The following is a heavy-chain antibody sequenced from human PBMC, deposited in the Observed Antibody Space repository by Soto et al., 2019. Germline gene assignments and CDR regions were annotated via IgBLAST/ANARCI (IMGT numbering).Heavy chain of an antibody. CDR2: IIPILGIA. J-gene: IGHJ3*02. Sequence: GASVKVSCKASGGTFSSYTISWVRQAPGQRLEWMGRIIPILGIANYAQKFQGRVTITADKSTSTAYMELSSLRSEDTAVYYCARDGSAWAFDIWGQGTMVTVSS. CDR3: ARDGSAWAFDI. CDR1: GGTFSSYT. V-gene: IGHV1-69*04.